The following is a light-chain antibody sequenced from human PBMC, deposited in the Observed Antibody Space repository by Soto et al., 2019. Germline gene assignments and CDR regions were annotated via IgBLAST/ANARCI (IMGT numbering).Light chain of an antibody. CDR2: AAS. V-gene: IGKV1-39*01. Sequence: IQMTQSPSSLSASVGDRVTITCRSSQDIRTELGWYQQKPGKAPKLLIYAASTLQNGVPSRISGSGSGTDFTLTIDSLQPEDFATYYCQQSYSRVTFGQGTKVEIK. CDR3: QQSYSRVT. CDR1: QDIRTE. J-gene: IGKJ1*01.